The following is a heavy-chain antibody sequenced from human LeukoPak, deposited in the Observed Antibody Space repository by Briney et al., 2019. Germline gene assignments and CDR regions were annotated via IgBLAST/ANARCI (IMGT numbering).Heavy chain of an antibody. CDR3: AKDKLKYGGYYPPGYFDY. V-gene: IGHV3-9*01. CDR2: ISWNSGSI. D-gene: IGHD3-22*01. Sequence: GGSLRLSCAASGFTFDDYAMHWVRQAPGKGLEWVSGISWNSGSIGYADSVKGRFTISRDNAKNSLYLQMNSLRAEDTALYYCAKDKLKYGGYYPPGYFDYWGQGTLVTVSS. CDR1: GFTFDDYA. J-gene: IGHJ4*02.